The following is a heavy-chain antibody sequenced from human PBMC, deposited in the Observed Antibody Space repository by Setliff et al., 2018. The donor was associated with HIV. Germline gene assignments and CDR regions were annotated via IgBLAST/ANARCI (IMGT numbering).Heavy chain of an antibody. J-gene: IGHJ4*02. CDR3: AKDQGRVNDH. D-gene: IGHD3-16*01. Sequence: PGGSLRLSCAASGFTFSYFGMHWVRQAPGKGLEWVAFIQYDGRKNNYADSVKGRFTISRDNSRNTVFLQMNNVRTEDTAVYYCAKDQGRVNDHWGLGTLVTVSS. V-gene: IGHV3-30*02. CDR1: GFTFSYFG. CDR2: IQYDGRKN.